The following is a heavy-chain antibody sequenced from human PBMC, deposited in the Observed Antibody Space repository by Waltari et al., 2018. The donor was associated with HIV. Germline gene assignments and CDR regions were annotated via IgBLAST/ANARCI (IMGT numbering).Heavy chain of an antibody. J-gene: IGHJ4*02. CDR3: ATDHGLSIAARSFDY. D-gene: IGHD6-6*01. Sequence: QVQLVQSGAEVKKPGASVKVSCKVSGYTLTELSMHWVRQAPGKGLEWMGGFDPEEGETIYAQKVQGRVTMTEDTSTDTAYMELSSLRSEDTAVYYCATDHGLSIAARSFDYWGQGTLVTVSS. CDR1: GYTLTELS. CDR2: FDPEEGET. V-gene: IGHV1-24*01.